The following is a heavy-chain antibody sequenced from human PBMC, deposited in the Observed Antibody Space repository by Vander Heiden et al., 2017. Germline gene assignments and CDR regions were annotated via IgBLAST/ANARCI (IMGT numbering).Heavy chain of an antibody. CDR3: ARDPGPDSGGWYYSDY. CDR1: GFTFSSYV. V-gene: IGHV3-30*04. J-gene: IGHJ4*02. Sequence: QVQLEASGGGVVPPGRSLGLSCAASGFTFSSYVMYWVRQAPGKGLEWVAGISYDGSNKYYADSVKGRFTISRDDSKSTLYLERNSRGAEDTAVYYGARDPGPDSGGWYYSDYWGQGTQVTGAS. D-gene: IGHD1-26*01. CDR2: ISYDGSNK.